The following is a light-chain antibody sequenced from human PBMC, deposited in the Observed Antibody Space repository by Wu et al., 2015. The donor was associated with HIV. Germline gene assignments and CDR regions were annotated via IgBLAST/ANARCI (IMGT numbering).Light chain of an antibody. J-gene: IGKJ1*01. V-gene: IGKV3-11*01. Sequence: EIVLTQSPAALSISPGERATLSCRASRSVSSAVAWYQQKPGQAPRLLIYDASNRATGIPARFSGSGSGTDFTLTISSLEPEDFAVYYCQHRSDWPTFGQGTKVEIQ. CDR2: DAS. CDR3: QHRSDWPT. CDR1: RSVSSA.